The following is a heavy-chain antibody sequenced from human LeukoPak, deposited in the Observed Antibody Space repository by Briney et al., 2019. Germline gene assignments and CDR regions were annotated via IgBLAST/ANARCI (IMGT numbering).Heavy chain of an antibody. CDR2: ISSSSSTI. CDR1: GFTFSSYS. J-gene: IGHJ4*02. V-gene: IGHV3-48*01. D-gene: IGHD1-26*01. CDR3: ARAPRIVGATYLDY. Sequence: PGGSLRLSCAASGFTFSSYSMNWVRQAPGKGLEWVSYISSSSSTIYYADSVKGRFTISRDNAKNSLYLQMNSLRAEDTAVYYCARAPRIVGATYLDYWGQGTLVTVSS.